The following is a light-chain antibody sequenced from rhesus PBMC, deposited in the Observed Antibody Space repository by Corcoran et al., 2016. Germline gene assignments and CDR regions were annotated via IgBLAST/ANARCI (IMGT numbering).Light chain of an antibody. CDR1: QGISNW. CDR2: HAS. Sequence: DIQMTQSPSSLSASIGDKVTITCHASQGISNWLAWYQQKPGKAPKPLIYHASTLQSGVPSRVSGSGSGTDYTLTISSLHPADFATYYCQQYDDRPLTFGGGTTVEIK. V-gene: IGKV1-19*01. CDR3: QQYDDRPLT. J-gene: IGKJ4*01.